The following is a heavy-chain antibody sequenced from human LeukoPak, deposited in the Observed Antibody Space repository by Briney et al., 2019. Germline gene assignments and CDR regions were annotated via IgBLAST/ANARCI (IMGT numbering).Heavy chain of an antibody. V-gene: IGHV1-2*04. D-gene: IGHD6-6*01. CDR1: GYTFTGYY. CDR2: INPNSGGT. J-gene: IGHJ3*02. CDR3: ARDRWSSSSSEGTLDI. Sequence: ASVKVSCKASGYTFTGYYMHWVRQAPGQGLEWMGWINPNSGGTNYAQKFQGWVTMTTDTPTSTAYMELRSLRSDDTAVYYCARDRWSSSSSEGTLDIWGQGTMVTVSS.